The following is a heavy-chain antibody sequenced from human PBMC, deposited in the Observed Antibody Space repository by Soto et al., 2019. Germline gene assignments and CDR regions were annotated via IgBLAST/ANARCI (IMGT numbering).Heavy chain of an antibody. D-gene: IGHD6-13*01. J-gene: IGHJ5*02. V-gene: IGHV4-34*01. CDR2: INHSGST. Sequence: PSETLSLPCAVYGGSFVGYSGGWIRQPSGKGLEWIGEINHSGSTNYNPSLKSRVTISVDTSKNQFSLKLSSVTAADTAVYYCARASTVYSSSWYGWFDPWGQGTLVTVSS. CDR1: GGSFVGYS. CDR3: ARASTVYSSSWYGWFDP.